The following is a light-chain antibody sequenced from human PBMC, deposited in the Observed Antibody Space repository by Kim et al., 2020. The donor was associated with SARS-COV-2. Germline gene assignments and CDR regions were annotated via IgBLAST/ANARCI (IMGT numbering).Light chain of an antibody. CDR2: DVS. V-gene: IGLV2-11*01. Sequence: GQSVTISCTGTRSDVGGYNYVSWYQQHPGNAPKLMIYDVSKRPSGVPDRFSGSKSGNTASLTISGLQAEDEADYYCCSYAGSYSWVFGGGTQLTVL. J-gene: IGLJ3*02. CDR3: CSYAGSYSWV. CDR1: RSDVGGYNY.